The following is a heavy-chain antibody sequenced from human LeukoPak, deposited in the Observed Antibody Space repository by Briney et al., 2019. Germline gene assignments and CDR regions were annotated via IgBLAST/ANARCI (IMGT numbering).Heavy chain of an antibody. V-gene: IGHV1-2*02. CDR2: INPNSGGT. D-gene: IGHD1-26*01. J-gene: IGHJ4*02. CDR1: GYTFTGYY. CDR3: ARTQGGSYYPVWY. Sequence: ASVKVSCKASGYTFTGYYMHWVRQAPGQGLEWMGWINPNSGGTNYAQKFQGRVTMTRDTSISTAYMELRSLRSDDTAVYYCARTQGGSYYPVWYWGQGTLVTVSS.